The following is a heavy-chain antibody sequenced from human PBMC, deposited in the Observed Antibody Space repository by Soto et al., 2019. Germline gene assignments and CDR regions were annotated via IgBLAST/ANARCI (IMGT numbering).Heavy chain of an antibody. V-gene: IGHV3-74*01. J-gene: IGHJ4*02. CDR1: GFTFSSYW. Sequence: EVQLVESGGGLVQPGGSLRLSCAASGFTFSSYWMHWVRQAPGKGLVWVSRINSDGSSTSYADSVKGRFTISRDXXKNXXXXQMNSLRAEDTAVYYCARGNDYGDYWGQGTLVTVSS. CDR2: INSDGSST. CDR3: ARGNDYGDY.